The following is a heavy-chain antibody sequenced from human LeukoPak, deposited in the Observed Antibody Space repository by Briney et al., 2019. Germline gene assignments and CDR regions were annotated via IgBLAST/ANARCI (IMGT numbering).Heavy chain of an antibody. CDR3: ARGDYYDSSGYFPGMNY. Sequence: GASVKVSCKASGYTFTNYAITWVRQAPGQGLEWMGWISDYNGNTNCAQKFQGRVTTTTDTSTSTAYMELRSLRSDDTAVYYCARGDYYDSSGYFPGMNYWGQGTLVTVSS. J-gene: IGHJ4*02. D-gene: IGHD3-22*01. V-gene: IGHV1-18*01. CDR2: ISDYNGNT. CDR1: GYTFTNYA.